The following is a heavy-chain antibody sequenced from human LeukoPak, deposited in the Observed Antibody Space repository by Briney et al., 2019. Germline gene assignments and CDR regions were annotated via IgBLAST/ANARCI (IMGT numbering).Heavy chain of an antibody. V-gene: IGHV3-7*01. Sequence: GGSLRLSCAASGFIFSNFWMGWARQAPGKGPEWVVHIEKDGSEKSYVDSVKGRFTISRDNAKNSLYLQMSSLRAEDTAVYFCVRGATYGGKAFLDYWGQGALVSVYS. CDR1: GFIFSNFW. J-gene: IGHJ4*02. D-gene: IGHD4-23*01. CDR3: VRGATYGGKAFLDY. CDR2: IEKDGSEK.